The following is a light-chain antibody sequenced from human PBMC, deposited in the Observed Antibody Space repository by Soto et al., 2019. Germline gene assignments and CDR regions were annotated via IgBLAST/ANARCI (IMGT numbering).Light chain of an antibody. CDR1: SSDVGGYNY. V-gene: IGLV2-14*01. CDR3: SSYTSSSTLYVV. Sequence: QSVLTQPASVSGSPGQSITISCTGTSSDVGGYNYVSWYQQHPGNAPKLMIYEVSNLPSGVSNRFSGSKSGDTASLTISGLQAEDEADYYFSSYTSSSTLYVVFGGGTKLTVL. J-gene: IGLJ2*01. CDR2: EVS.